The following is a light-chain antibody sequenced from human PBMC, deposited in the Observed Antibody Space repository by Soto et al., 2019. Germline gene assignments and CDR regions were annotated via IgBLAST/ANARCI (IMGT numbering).Light chain of an antibody. CDR3: CSYAGSFTWV. Sequence: QSALTQPRSVSESPGQSVTISCSGTSSDVGGYKYVSWYQQYPGKAPKLMIYDVSKRPSGVPDRFSGSKSGSTASLTISGLQAEDEADYYCCSYAGSFTWVFGGGTELTVL. CDR1: SSDVGGYKY. J-gene: IGLJ3*02. V-gene: IGLV2-11*01. CDR2: DVS.